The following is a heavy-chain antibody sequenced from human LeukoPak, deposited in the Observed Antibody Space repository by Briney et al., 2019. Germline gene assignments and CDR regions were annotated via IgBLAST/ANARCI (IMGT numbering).Heavy chain of an antibody. D-gene: IGHD6-6*01. J-gene: IGHJ4*02. CDR1: GYTLTNYA. CDR3: AREDSTYSSSDY. CDR2: FNSDTGNT. Sequence: ASVKVSCKASGYTLTNYAIHWVRQAPGQRLEWMGWFNSDTGNTEYSQKFQGRVTISRDTSANTAYMELRSLRSDDTAVYYCAREDSTYSSSDYWGQGTLVTVSS. V-gene: IGHV1-3*01.